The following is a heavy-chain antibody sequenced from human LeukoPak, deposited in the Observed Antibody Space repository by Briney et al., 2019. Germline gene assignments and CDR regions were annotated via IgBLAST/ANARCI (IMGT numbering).Heavy chain of an antibody. V-gene: IGHV1-69*13. D-gene: IGHD5-18*01. CDR2: IIPIFGTA. Sequence: ASVKVSCKASGGTFSSYAISWVRQAPGQGLEWMGGIIPIFGTANYAQKFQGRVTITADESTSTAYMELSSLRSEDTAVYYCAQSSRGYSYGPNMNWGQGTLVTVSS. CDR1: GGTFSSYA. J-gene: IGHJ4*02. CDR3: AQSSRGYSYGPNMN.